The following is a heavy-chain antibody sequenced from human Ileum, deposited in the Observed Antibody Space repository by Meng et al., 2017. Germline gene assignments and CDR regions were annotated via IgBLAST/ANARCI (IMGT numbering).Heavy chain of an antibody. CDR1: GFTFSSYW. CDR3: AREGRGSGYSSGWGIAREAFDI. V-gene: IGHV3-74*01. J-gene: IGHJ3*02. CDR2: INSDGSST. Sequence: ESLKISCAASGFTFSSYWMHWVRQAPGKGLGWVSRINSDGSSTSYADSVKGRFTISRDNAKISLYLQMNRLSAEDRAVYYCAREGRGSGYSSGWGIAREAFDIWGQGTMVTVSS. D-gene: IGHD6-19*01.